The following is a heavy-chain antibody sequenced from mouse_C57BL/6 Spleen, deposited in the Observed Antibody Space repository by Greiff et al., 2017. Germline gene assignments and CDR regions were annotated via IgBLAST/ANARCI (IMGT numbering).Heavy chain of an antibody. D-gene: IGHD1-1*01. CDR3: ARSFPITTGAMDY. CDR1: GYTFTSYW. V-gene: IGHV1-50*01. J-gene: IGHJ4*01. CDR2: IDPSDSYT. Sequence: QVQLKESGAELVKPGASVKLSCKASGYTFTSYWMQWVKQRPGQGLEWIGEIDPSDSYTNYNQKFKGKATLTVDTSSSTAYMQLSSLTSEDSAVYYCARSFPITTGAMDYWGQGTSVTVSS.